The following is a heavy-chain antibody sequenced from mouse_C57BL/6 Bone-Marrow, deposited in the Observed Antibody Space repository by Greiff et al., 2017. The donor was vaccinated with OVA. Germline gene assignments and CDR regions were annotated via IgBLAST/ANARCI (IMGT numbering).Heavy chain of an antibody. Sequence: VQLQQSGPELVKPGDSVKISCKASGYSFTGYFMNWVMQSHGKSLEWIGRINPYNGDTFYNQKFKGKATLTVDKSSSTAHMELRSLTSEDSAVYYCARYYYGSSFWYFDVWGTGTTVTVSS. D-gene: IGHD1-1*01. J-gene: IGHJ1*03. CDR2: INPYNGDT. V-gene: IGHV1-20*01. CDR3: ARYYYGSSFWYFDV. CDR1: GYSFTGYF.